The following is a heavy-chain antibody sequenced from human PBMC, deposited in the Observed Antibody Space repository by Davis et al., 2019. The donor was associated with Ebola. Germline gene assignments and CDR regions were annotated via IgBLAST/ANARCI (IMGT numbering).Heavy chain of an antibody. CDR1: GFNFGEYA. D-gene: IGHD1-26*01. J-gene: IGHJ4*02. CDR2: IRNKACGGTT. V-gene: IGHV3-49*04. CDR3: ARESGGGIDY. Sequence: GESLKISCTASGFNFGEYALTWVRQTPRKGLEWVGFIRNKACGGTTEYAASVKGRFTISRDDSGNIAYLQMNSLKIEDTAVYYCARESGGGIDYWGQGTLVTVSS.